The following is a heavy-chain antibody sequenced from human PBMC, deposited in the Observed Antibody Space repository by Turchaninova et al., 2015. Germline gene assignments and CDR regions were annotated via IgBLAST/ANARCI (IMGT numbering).Heavy chain of an antibody. D-gene: IGHD3-22*01. CDR3: ARGPDSSTYYYFY. V-gene: IGHV1-69*12. Sequence: QVQLVQSGAEVKKPGSWVKVSRKASGGTFSTSAISWGRQAPGQGLEWLGGVLPIFGTANYAQKFQGRVTITADDSTSTAYMALSSPRSEDTALYYCARGPDSSTYYYFYWGQGTLVTVPS. CDR2: VLPIFGTA. J-gene: IGHJ4*02. CDR1: GGTFSTSA.